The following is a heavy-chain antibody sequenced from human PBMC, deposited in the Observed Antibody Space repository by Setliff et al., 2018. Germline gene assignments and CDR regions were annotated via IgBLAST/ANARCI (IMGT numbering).Heavy chain of an antibody. CDR2: IYHSGST. Sequence: SETLSLTCAVYGGSFSGYYWGWIRQPPGKGLEWIGSIYHSGSTYYNPSLKSRVTISVDTSKNQFSLKLSSVTAADTAVYYCASAGSIWFGELFPENWFDPWGQGTLVTVSS. CDR3: ASAGSIWFGELFPENWFDP. D-gene: IGHD3-10*01. J-gene: IGHJ5*02. CDR1: GGSFSGYY. V-gene: IGHV4-38-2*01.